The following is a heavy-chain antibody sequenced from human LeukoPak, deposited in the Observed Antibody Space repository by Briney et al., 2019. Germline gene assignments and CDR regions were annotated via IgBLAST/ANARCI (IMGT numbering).Heavy chain of an antibody. Sequence: GGSLRLSCAASGFTFSNYGMHWVRQAPGKGLEWVAGIWYDGSKTHYVDSVKGRFTISRDNSKSTLYLQMDSLRAEDTAVYYCAKDVSGPYGSMFDPWGQGTLVIVSS. D-gene: IGHD5/OR15-5a*01. CDR3: AKDVSGPYGSMFDP. CDR1: GFTFSNYG. J-gene: IGHJ5*02. CDR2: IWYDGSKT. V-gene: IGHV3-33*06.